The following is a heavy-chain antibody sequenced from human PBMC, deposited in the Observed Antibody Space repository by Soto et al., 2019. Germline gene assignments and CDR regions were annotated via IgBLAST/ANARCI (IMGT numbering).Heavy chain of an antibody. CDR3: ARDFEAAAGTFDY. CDR1: TFSSYS. D-gene: IGHD6-13*01. V-gene: IGHV3-48*01. Sequence: TFSSYSMNWVRQAPGKGLEWVSYISSSSSTIYYADSVKGRFTISRDNAKNSLYLQMNSLRAEDTAVYYCARDFEAAAGTFDYWGQGTLVTVSS. CDR2: ISSSSSTI. J-gene: IGHJ4*02.